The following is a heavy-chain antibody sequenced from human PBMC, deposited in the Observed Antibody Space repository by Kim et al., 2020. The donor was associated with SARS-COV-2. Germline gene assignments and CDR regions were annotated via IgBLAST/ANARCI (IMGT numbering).Heavy chain of an antibody. J-gene: IGHJ4*02. V-gene: IGHV4-39*01. D-gene: IGHD6-19*01. CDR1: GGSISSSSYY. Sequence: SETLSLTCTVSGGSISSSSYYWGWIRQPPGKGLEWIGSIYYSGSTYYNPSLKSRVTISVDTSKNQFSLKLSSVTAADTAVYYCARVRIAVAVDYWGQGTLVTVSS. CDR2: IYYSGST. CDR3: ARVRIAVAVDY.